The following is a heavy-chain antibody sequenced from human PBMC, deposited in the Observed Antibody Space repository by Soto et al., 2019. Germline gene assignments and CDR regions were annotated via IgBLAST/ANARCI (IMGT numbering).Heavy chain of an antibody. CDR2: INSDGSIA. V-gene: IGHV3-74*01. CDR3: GRERWGLLDI. Sequence: EVQLVESGGGLVQPGGSLRLSCAASGFTFSDYWMAWARQAPGKGLFWVSRINSDGSIAHYAESVKGRFTISRDNAKNALWLQVNSLRDDDTAVYYCGRERWGLLDIWGQGAMVTVSS. D-gene: IGHD7-27*01. J-gene: IGHJ3*02. CDR1: GFTFSDYW.